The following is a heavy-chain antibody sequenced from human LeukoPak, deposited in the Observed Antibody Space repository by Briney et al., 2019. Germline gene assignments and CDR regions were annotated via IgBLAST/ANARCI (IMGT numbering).Heavy chain of an antibody. CDR3: ARDSQIMSGTVEYFDY. Sequence: PGGSLRLSCAASGFTFSTYSMNWVRQAPGKGLEWVAVISYDGSSTYYADSVKGRFTISRDNSKNTLFLQMSSLRTDDTAVYYCARDSQIMSGTVEYFDYWGQGTLVTVSS. CDR1: GFTFSTYS. J-gene: IGHJ4*02. CDR2: ISYDGSST. D-gene: IGHD3-16*01. V-gene: IGHV3-30*03.